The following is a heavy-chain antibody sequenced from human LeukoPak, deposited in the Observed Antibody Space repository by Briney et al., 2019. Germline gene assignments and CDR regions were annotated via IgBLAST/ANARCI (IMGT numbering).Heavy chain of an antibody. CDR2: MNPNSGNT. J-gene: IGHJ4*02. Sequence: ASVKVSCKASGYTFTSYDINWVRQATGQGLEWMGWMNPNSGNTGYAQKFQGRVTMTRNTSISTAYMELSSLRSEDTAVYYCARGSPYDFWSGYYYYYFDYWGQGTLVTVSS. V-gene: IGHV1-8*01. CDR1: GYTFTSYD. CDR3: ARGSPYDFWSGYYYYYFDY. D-gene: IGHD3-3*01.